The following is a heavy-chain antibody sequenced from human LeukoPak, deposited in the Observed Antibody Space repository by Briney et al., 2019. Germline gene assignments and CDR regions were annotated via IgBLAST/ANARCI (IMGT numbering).Heavy chain of an antibody. J-gene: IGHJ4*02. CDR2: INPNSGGT. CDR1: GYTFTGYY. Sequence: ASVKVSCKASGYTFTGYYMHWVRQAPGQGLEWMGWINPNSGGTNYAQKFQGWVTMTRDTSISTAYMELSRLRSDDTAVYYCAREPPIFGALFRDYWGQGTLVTVSS. CDR3: AREPPIFGALFRDY. D-gene: IGHD3-10*01. V-gene: IGHV1-2*04.